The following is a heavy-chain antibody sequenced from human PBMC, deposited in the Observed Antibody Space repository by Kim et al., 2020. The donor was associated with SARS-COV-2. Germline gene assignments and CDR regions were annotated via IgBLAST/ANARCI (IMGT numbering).Heavy chain of an antibody. Sequence: GGSLRLSCTTSGFTFTGHAMSWVRQAPGKGLEWVWSIDGSDGTTYYVDSVRGRFTISRDDSKNTLYLQMSALRGDHSAVYYCMKGGWGWIWDHWGQGTLVTVSS. J-gene: IGHJ4*02. V-gene: IGHV3-23*01. CDR2: IDGSDGTT. D-gene: IGHD2-21*01. CDR1: GFTFTGHA. CDR3: MKGGWGWIWDH.